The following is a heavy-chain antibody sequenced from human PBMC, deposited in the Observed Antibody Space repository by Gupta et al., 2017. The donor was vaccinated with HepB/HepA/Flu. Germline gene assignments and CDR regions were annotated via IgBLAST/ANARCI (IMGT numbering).Heavy chain of an antibody. Sequence: EVQLLASGGGLVQPGGCLRLSCAAXGFTVGGNGMGWVRQAPGKGLEWVSGIGTDLRTHYADSVKGRFTISRDNSKNTVYLQMNSLRAEDTAVYYCAKDLHFWSAMDVWGKGTTVTVSS. CDR1: GFTVGGNG. CDR3: AKDLHFWSAMDV. D-gene: IGHD3-3*02. V-gene: IGHV3-23*01. CDR2: IGTDLRT. J-gene: IGHJ6*03.